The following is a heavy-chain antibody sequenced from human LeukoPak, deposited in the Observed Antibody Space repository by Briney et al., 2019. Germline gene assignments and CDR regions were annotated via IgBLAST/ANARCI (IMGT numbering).Heavy chain of an antibody. CDR1: GFTFGDYA. CDR2: IRSKVYGGAP. CDR3: TRDQTPYY. Sequence: GGSLRLSCITSGFTFGDYAMTWVRQAPGKGLEWVGFIRSKVYGGAPEYAASVKGRFTISRDDSKGVAYLQMNSLKTEDTAVYYCTRDQTPYYWGQGTLVTVAS. V-gene: IGHV3-49*04. J-gene: IGHJ4*02.